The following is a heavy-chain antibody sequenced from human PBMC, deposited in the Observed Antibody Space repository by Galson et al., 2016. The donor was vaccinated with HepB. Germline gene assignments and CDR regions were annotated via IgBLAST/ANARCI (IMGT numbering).Heavy chain of an antibody. CDR2: ISYDEDTK. CDR1: GFTFSTYG. D-gene: IGHD5-18*01. V-gene: IGHV3-30*18. Sequence: SLRLSCAASGFTFSTYGMHWVRQAPGKGLEWVAVISYDEDTKYQADSVKGRFTISRDNSKNTLYLQMHRLRFEDTAVYYCAHDPRQWQRGYNYGFEYWGQGTRVSVSS. J-gene: IGHJ4*02. CDR3: AHDPRQWQRGYNYGFEY.